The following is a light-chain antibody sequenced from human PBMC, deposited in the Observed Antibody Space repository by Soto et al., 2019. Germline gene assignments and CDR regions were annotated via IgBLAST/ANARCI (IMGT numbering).Light chain of an antibody. CDR3: QVWDGSSDQQV. Sequence: SYELTQPPSVSVAPGETARIACGGNNIGSESVHWYQQKPGQAPVLIIYYDSARPSGIPERFSGSNSGNTATLIISRVEAGDEADYYGQVWDGSSDQQVFGGGTKLTVL. CDR2: YDS. CDR1: NIGSES. V-gene: IGLV3-21*04. J-gene: IGLJ3*02.